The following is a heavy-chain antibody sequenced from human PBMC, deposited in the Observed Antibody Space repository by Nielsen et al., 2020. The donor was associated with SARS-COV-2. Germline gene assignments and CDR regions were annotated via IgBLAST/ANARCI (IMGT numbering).Heavy chain of an antibody. CDR2: IYPSGST. J-gene: IGHJ4*02. V-gene: IGHV4-34*01. Sequence: SETLSLTCGVYGGSFSEYYWTWIRQAPGKGLEWIGEIYPSGSTNYNPSLKSRVTISVDTSKVQFSLELRSVTAADTAVYYCARTILPNWDYRAYDYWGQGALVTVSS. CDR3: ARTILPNWDYRAYDY. D-gene: IGHD1-7*01. CDR1: GGSFSEYY.